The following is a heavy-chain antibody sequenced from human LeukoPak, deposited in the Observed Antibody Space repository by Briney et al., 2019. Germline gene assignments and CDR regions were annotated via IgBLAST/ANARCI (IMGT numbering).Heavy chain of an antibody. CDR1: GFTFSSYA. CDR3: ARDVVVGTHYGMDV. V-gene: IGHV3-33*08. CDR2: IWYDGSNK. D-gene: IGHD2-21*01. J-gene: IGHJ6*02. Sequence: GGSLRLSCAASGFTFSSYAMSWVRQAPGKGLEWVAIIWYDGSNKYYADSVKGRFTISRDNSKNTLYLQVNSLRVEDTAVYYCARDVVVGTHYGMDVWGQGTTVTVSS.